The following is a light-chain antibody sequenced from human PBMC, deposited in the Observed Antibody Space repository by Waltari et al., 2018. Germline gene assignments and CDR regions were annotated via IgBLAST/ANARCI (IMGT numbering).Light chain of an antibody. CDR3: QQYYSTPRT. CDR2: WAS. V-gene: IGKV4-1*01. J-gene: IGKJ1*01. CDR1: QSVLYSSNNKNY. Sequence: DIVMTHSPDSLAVSLGERATINCKSSQSVLYSSNNKNYLAWYQQKPGQPPKLLIYWASTRESGVPDRFSGGGSGTDFTLTISSLQAEDVAVYYCQQYYSTPRTFGQGTKVEIK.